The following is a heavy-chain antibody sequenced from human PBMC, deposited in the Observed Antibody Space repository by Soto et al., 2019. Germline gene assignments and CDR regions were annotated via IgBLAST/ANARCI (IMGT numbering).Heavy chain of an antibody. CDR1: GYSFTSYW. Sequence: EVQLVQSGAEVKKPGESLRISCKGSGYSFTSYWISWVRQMPGKGLEWMGRIDPSDSYTNYSPSCQGHVTMSVDKSINTAYLQWSSLQASDTAMYYCARHDGGWFVVDYWGQGTLVTVSS. V-gene: IGHV5-10-1*03. CDR3: ARHDGGWFVVDY. CDR2: IDPSDSYT. D-gene: IGHD6-19*01. J-gene: IGHJ4*02.